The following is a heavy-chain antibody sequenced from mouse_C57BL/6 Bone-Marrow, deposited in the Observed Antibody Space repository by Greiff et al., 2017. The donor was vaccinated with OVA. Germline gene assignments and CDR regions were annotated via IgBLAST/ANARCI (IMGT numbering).Heavy chain of an antibody. CDR2: IYPRSGNT. CDR3: ARDYPYWYFDV. CDR1: GYTFTSYG. Sequence: VQLVESGAELARPGASVKLSCKASGYTFTSYGISWVKQRTGQGLEWIGEIYPRSGNTYYNEKFKGKATLTADQSSSTAYMELRSLTSEDSAVYFCARDYPYWYFDVWGTGTTVTVSS. D-gene: IGHD5-5*01. V-gene: IGHV1-81*01. J-gene: IGHJ1*03.